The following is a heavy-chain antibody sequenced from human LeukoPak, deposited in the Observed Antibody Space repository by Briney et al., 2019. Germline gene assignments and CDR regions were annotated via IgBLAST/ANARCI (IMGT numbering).Heavy chain of an antibody. CDR1: GFTFRSYS. CDR3: ARDPGEVVIEYFDY. V-gene: IGHV3-48*01. CDR2: ISSSSSTI. Sequence: GGSLRLSCAASGFTFRSYSMNWVRQAPGKGLEWVSYISSSSSTIYYADSVKGRFTISRDNAKNSLYLQMNSLRAEDTAVYYCARDPGEVVIEYFDYWGQGTLVTVSS. D-gene: IGHD3-22*01. J-gene: IGHJ4*02.